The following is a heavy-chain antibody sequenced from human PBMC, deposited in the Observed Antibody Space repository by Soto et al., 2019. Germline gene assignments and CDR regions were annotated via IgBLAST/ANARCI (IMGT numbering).Heavy chain of an antibody. D-gene: IGHD3-9*01. CDR3: ARAVGTGYSGRNFDL. V-gene: IGHV1-69*12. CDR2: IVPIFDTA. Sequence: QVQLVQSGAEVKRPGSSVKVSCKASGGTFGDINWVRQAPGQGLEWMGGIVPIFDTANYAHKFQGRVTINADESTSTAYMELSSLRSEDSAVYYCARAVGTGYSGRNFDLWGRGTLVTVSS. CDR1: GGTFGD. J-gene: IGHJ2*01.